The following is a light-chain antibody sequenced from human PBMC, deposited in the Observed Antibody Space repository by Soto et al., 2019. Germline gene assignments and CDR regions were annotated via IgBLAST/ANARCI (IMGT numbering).Light chain of an antibody. CDR2: DAS. CDR3: QQRSNWPPIT. Sequence: TQSPATLSVSPGERATLSCRASQSVSDYLAWYQQRPGQAPRLLIYDASNRATGIPARFSGSGSGTDFTLTISSLEPEDFAVYYCQQRSNWPPITFGQGTRLE. CDR1: QSVSDY. J-gene: IGKJ5*01. V-gene: IGKV3-11*01.